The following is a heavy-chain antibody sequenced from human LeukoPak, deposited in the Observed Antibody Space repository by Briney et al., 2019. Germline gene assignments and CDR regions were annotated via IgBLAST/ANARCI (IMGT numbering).Heavy chain of an antibody. J-gene: IGHJ5*02. V-gene: IGHV1-2*06. CDR3: ARDWSNSSSCP. CDR1: GYTFTGYY. Sequence: ASVKVSCKASGYTFTGYYMHWVRQAPGQGLEWMGRINPNSGGTNYAQKFQGRVTMTRATSISTAYMELSRLRSDDTAVYYCARDWSNSSSCPWGQGTLVTVSS. CDR2: INPNSGGT. D-gene: IGHD6-13*01.